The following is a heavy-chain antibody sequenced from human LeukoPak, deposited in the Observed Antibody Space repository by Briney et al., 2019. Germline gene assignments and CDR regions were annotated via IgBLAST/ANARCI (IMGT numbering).Heavy chain of an antibody. CDR1: GYSFTSYW. Sequence: GESLMILCKGSGYSFTSYWIGWVRQMPGKGLEWMGIIYPGDSDARYSPSFEGQVTISADKSISTAYLQLSSLKASDTAMYYCARHTSPYSSGWYGCAKDHWGRAAVVAVSS. V-gene: IGHV5-51*01. J-gene: IGHJ4*01. CDR3: ARHTSPYSSGWYGCAKDH. CDR2: IYPGDSDA. D-gene: IGHD6-19*01.